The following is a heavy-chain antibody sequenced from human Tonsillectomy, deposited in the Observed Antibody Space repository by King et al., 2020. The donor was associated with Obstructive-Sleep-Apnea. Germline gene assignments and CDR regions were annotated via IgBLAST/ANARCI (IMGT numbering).Heavy chain of an antibody. J-gene: IGHJ3*02. CDR1: GFTFTNYA. D-gene: IGHD4-17*01. CDR2: IRNSDDIT. Sequence: VQLVESGGGLVQPGGSLRLSCTASGFTFTNYAMSGVRQAPGKGLEWVSAIRNSDDITDYADSVKGRFTISRDNSKNTLYLQMNSLRAEDTAVYYCAKDSYGDLPDVFDIWGQGTMVIVSS. CDR3: AKDSYGDLPDVFDI. V-gene: IGHV3-23*04.